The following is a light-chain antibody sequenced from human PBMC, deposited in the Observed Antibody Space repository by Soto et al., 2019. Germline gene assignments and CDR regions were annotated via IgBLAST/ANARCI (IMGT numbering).Light chain of an antibody. V-gene: IGLV1-44*01. CDR2: DNN. CDR3: ASWDDNLNGVV. CDR1: NSNIGTNT. Sequence: QSVLTQPPSASGTPGQRVTISCSGSNSNIGTNTVNWYQQLPGTAPKLLIYDNNKRPSGVPGRFSDSKSGTSASLAISGLQSEDEADHYCASWDDNLNGVVFGGGTKLTVL. J-gene: IGLJ2*01.